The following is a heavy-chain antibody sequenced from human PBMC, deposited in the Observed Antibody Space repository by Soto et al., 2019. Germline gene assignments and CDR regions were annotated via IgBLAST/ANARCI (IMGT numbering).Heavy chain of an antibody. Sequence: QLQLHESGPGLVKPSEIPSLTCSLSGASITSTTYFWAWIRQPPGKGLEWVGSSYYGGKTHYNPSLKSRTTISVDRSRNQFSLQVSSVTAADTAVYYCAKNLPRTGRFDYWGQGTVVTVSS. J-gene: IGHJ4*02. CDR1: GASITSTTYF. CDR2: SYYGGKT. V-gene: IGHV4-39*05. CDR3: AKNLPRTGRFDY.